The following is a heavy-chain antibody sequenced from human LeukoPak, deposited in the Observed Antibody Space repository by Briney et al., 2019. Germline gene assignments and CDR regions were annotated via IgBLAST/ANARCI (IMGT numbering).Heavy chain of an antibody. J-gene: IGHJ4*02. CDR1: GGSISSSSYY. CDR3: ARRSYYGSGTFDY. D-gene: IGHD3-10*01. CDR2: IYYSGST. Sequence: SETLSLTCTVSGGSISSSSYYWGWIRQPPGKGLEWIGSIYYSGSTYYNPSLKSRVTISVDTSKNQFSLKLSSVTAADTAVYYCARRSYYGSGTFDYRGQGTLVTVSS. V-gene: IGHV4-39*01.